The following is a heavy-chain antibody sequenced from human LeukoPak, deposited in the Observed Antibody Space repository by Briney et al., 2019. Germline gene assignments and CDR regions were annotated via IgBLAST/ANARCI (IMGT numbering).Heavy chain of an antibody. Sequence: PGGSLRLSCAASGFTFSTYAMSWVRQAPGKGLEWVSGISGSGDNTNYADSVKGRFTISRDNAKNSLYLEMNSLRAEDTALYYCAATYSGNWEFDYWGQGTLVTVSS. CDR2: ISGSGDNT. J-gene: IGHJ4*02. V-gene: IGHV3-23*01. D-gene: IGHD1-26*01. CDR1: GFTFSTYA. CDR3: AATYSGNWEFDY.